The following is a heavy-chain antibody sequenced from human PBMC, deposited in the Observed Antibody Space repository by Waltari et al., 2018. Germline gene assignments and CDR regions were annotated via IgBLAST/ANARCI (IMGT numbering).Heavy chain of an antibody. D-gene: IGHD2-15*01. J-gene: IGHJ4*02. Sequence: QVQLVQSGAEVKKPGASVKVSCKASGYTFTSYAMHWVRQAPGQRLEWMGWINAGNGNTKYSQKFQGRVTITADKSTSTAYMELSSLRSEDTAVYYCASGRFTNIVVVVAADYWGQGTLVTVSS. V-gene: IGHV1-3*01. CDR1: GYTFTSYA. CDR3: ASGRFTNIVVVVAADY. CDR2: INAGNGNT.